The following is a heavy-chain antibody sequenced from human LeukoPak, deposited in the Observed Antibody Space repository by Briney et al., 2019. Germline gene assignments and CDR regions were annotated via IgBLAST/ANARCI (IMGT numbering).Heavy chain of an antibody. V-gene: IGHV3-30*18. CDR1: GFTFSSYG. D-gene: IGHD1-1*01. Sequence: GGSLRLSCAASGFTFSSYGMHCVRQAPGKGLEWVAFIAEDGSNERYTDSVKGRFTISRDNSNNTLYLRMNSLRAEDTGVYYCAKDRETTSSGTFDYWGQGTLVTVSS. CDR2: IAEDGSNE. CDR3: AKDRETTSSGTFDY. J-gene: IGHJ4*02.